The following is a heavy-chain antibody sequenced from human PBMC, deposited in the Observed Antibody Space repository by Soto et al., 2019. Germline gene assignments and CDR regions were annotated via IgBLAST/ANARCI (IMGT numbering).Heavy chain of an antibody. J-gene: IGHJ6*04. Sequence: PGGSLRLSCAASGFTFSSYGIHWVRQAAGKGLEWVAVIGCDGSNKYYADSVKGRFTISRDNSKNTLYLQMNSLRAEDTAVYYCARDYYGSGSYYGRMDVWGKGTTVTVSS. CDR1: GFTFSSYG. V-gene: IGHV3-33*01. D-gene: IGHD3-10*01. CDR2: IGCDGSNK. CDR3: ARDYYGSGSYYGRMDV.